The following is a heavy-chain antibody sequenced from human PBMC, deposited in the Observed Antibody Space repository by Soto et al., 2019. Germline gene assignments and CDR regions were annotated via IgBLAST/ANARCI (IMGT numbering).Heavy chain of an antibody. Sequence: SETLSLTCTVSGGSISSYYWSWIRQPPGKGLEWIGYIYYSGSTNYNPSLKSRVTISVDTSKSQFSLKLSSVTAADTAVYYYDGSAYYPFDYWSQGILVTVSS. J-gene: IGHJ4*02. CDR3: DGSAYYPFDY. V-gene: IGHV4-59*01. CDR1: GGSISSYY. D-gene: IGHD3-22*01. CDR2: IYYSGST.